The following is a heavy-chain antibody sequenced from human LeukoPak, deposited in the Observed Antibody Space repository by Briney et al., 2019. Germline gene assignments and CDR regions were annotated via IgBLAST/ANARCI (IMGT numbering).Heavy chain of an antibody. CDR3: ATLAPTRYSSGWYLSRFDC. V-gene: IGHV1-24*01. CDR1: GYTLTELS. CDR2: FDPEDGET. J-gene: IGHJ4*02. D-gene: IGHD6-19*01. Sequence: ASVKVSCKVSGYTLTELSMHWVRQSPGKGLGWWGGFDPEDGETIYAQRFQGRVTTTEDTSTDTAYMELSSLRSEDTAMSYCATLAPTRYSSGWYLSRFDCWGQGTLVTVSS.